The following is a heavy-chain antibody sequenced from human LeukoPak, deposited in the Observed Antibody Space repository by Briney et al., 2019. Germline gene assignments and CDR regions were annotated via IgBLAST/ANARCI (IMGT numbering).Heavy chain of an antibody. Sequence: ASVTVSCKASGYTFTGYHLHWVRQAPGQGLEWMGWMNPNSGATNYAKKFQGRVTMTRDTSITTAYMELISLRSDDTAVYYCGRGIAVSGIDYWGQGTLVTVSS. V-gene: IGHV1-2*02. J-gene: IGHJ4*02. CDR2: MNPNSGAT. CDR1: GYTFTGYH. D-gene: IGHD6-19*01. CDR3: GRGIAVSGIDY.